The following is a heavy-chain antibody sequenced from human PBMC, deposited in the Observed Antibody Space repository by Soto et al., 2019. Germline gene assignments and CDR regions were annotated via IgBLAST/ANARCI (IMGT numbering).Heavy chain of an antibody. CDR2: IKQDGSEK. V-gene: IGHV3-7*03. CDR3: AGSREIIASAGSFDY. CDR1: GCSFSSYW. Sequence: EGALRRSCADSGCSFSSYWMSWVRQAPGKGLEWVANIKQDGSEKYYADSVKGRFTISRDNSKNTLHLQMKSLRAEDTAVYYCAGSREIIASAGSFDYWGQGTLVPVSS. J-gene: IGHJ4*02. D-gene: IGHD6-25*01.